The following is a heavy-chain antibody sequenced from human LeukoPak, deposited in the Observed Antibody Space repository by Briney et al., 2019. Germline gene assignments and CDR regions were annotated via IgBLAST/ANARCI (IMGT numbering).Heavy chain of an antibody. J-gene: IGHJ4*02. V-gene: IGHV1-18*01. CDR2: ISAYNGNT. Sequence: ASVKVSCKASGYTFTSYGISWVRQAPGQGLEWMGWISAYNGNTNYAQKLQGRVTMTTDTSTSTAYMELRSLRSDDTAVYYCARDPTVDPNVVVPAALDYWGQGTLVTVSS. CDR3: ARDPTVDPNVVVPAALDY. CDR1: GYTFTSYG. D-gene: IGHD2-2*01.